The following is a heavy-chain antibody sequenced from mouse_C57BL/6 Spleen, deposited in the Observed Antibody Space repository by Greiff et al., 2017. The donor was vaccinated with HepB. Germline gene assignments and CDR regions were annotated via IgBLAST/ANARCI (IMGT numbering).Heavy chain of an antibody. Sequence: VQLVESGPELVKPGASVKLSCKASGYTFTSYDINWVKQRPGQGLEWIGWIYPRDGSTKYNEKFKGKATLTVDTSSSTAYMELHSLTSEDSAVYFCARRDDYDVSLFFDYWGQGTTLTVSS. CDR2: IYPRDGST. D-gene: IGHD2-4*01. V-gene: IGHV1-85*01. CDR3: ARRDDYDVSLFFDY. CDR1: GYTFTSYD. J-gene: IGHJ2*01.